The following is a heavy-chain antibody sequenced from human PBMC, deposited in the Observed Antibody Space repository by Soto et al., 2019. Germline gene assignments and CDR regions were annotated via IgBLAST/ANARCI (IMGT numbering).Heavy chain of an antibody. Sequence: EVHLLESGGNLVQPGGSLRLSCAASALTVTSHGMSWVRQAPGTGLEWVSGSSVSGTYYTASVKGRFTISRDTSKSTMYLQMNSLRVEDTAVYYCANDPRGPYSWGQGTLVTVSS. CDR2: SSVSGT. V-gene: IGHV3-23*01. CDR3: ANDPRGPYS. D-gene: IGHD3-10*01. J-gene: IGHJ4*02. CDR1: ALTVTSHG.